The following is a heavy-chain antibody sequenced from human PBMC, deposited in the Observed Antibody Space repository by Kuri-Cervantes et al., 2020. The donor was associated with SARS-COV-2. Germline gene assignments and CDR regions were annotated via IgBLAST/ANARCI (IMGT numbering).Heavy chain of an antibody. CDR1: GFTFSSYA. D-gene: IGHD3-16*01. CDR3: ARVADTLVSYGTDAFDI. Sequence: SLKISCAASGFTFSSYAMHWVRQAPGKGLEWVSGISWNSGSIGYADSVKGRFAITRDNAKNSLYLQMNSLRAEDTAVYYCARVADTLVSYGTDAFDIWGQGTMVTVSS. V-gene: IGHV3-9*01. CDR2: ISWNSGSI. J-gene: IGHJ3*02.